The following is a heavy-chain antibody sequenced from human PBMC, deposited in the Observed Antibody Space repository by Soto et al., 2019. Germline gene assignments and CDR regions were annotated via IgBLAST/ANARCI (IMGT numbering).Heavy chain of an antibody. J-gene: IGHJ3*02. CDR1: GYNFANFW. CDR3: AAGYSTGLDVFDS. D-gene: IGHD2-8*02. Sequence: PAESLNISCKGSGYNFANFWIGWVRQMPGKGLEWMGMIFPGDSDTKNSPSLEGQITMSVDKSDSSAYLQWRSLKASDTAIYYCAAGYSTGLDVFDSWGQGKMVTVSS. V-gene: IGHV5-51*01. CDR2: IFPGDSDT.